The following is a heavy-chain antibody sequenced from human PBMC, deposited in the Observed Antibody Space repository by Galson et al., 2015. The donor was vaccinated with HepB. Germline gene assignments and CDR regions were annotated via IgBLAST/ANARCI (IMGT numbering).Heavy chain of an antibody. V-gene: IGHV3-21*06. Sequence: YLRLSCAASGFAFSTYSMNWVRQAPGKGLEWVSSISRFAVYIYYADSVKGRSTISRDNAKNSLYLQMNSLRAEDTAVYYCARDRGGQVVDYWGQGTLVTVSS. CDR1: GFAFSTYS. CDR2: ISRFAVYI. J-gene: IGHJ4*02. D-gene: IGHD3-10*01. CDR3: ARDRGGQVVDY.